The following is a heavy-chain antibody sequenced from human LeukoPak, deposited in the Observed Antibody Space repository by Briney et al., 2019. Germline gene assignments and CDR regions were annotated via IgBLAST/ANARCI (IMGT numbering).Heavy chain of an antibody. CDR3: ARVAVAGHYYYYGMDV. J-gene: IGHJ6*02. D-gene: IGHD6-19*01. CDR1: GGSISSYY. CDR2: IYTSGST. V-gene: IGHV4-4*07. Sequence: SETLSLTCTVSGGSISSYYWSWIRQPAGKGPEWIGRIYTSGSTNYNPSLKSRVTMSVDTSKNQFSLKLSSVTAADTAVYYCARVAVAGHYYYYGMDVWGQGTTVTVSS.